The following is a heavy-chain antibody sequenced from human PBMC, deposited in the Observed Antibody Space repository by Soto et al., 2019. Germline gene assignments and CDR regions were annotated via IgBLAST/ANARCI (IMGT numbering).Heavy chain of an antibody. CDR1: GGSISSGGYY. Sequence: QVQLQESGPGLVKPSQTLSLTCTVSGGSISSGGYYWSWIRQHPGKGLEWIGYIYYSGSTYYNPSLKSRVTISVDTSKNQFSLKLSSVTAADTAVYYCASDGRGVPYYYYGMDVWGQGTTVTVSS. D-gene: IGHD3-10*01. CDR3: ASDGRGVPYYYYGMDV. V-gene: IGHV4-31*03. J-gene: IGHJ6*02. CDR2: IYYSGST.